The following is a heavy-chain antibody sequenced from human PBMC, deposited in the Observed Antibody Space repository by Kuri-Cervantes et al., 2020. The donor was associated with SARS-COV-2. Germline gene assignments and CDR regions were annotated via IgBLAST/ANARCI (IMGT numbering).Heavy chain of an antibody. J-gene: IGHJ6*02. Sequence: SETLSLTCTVSGGSVSGYYWTWMRQPPEKGLEWIGNIHYSGSTNYNTSLDSRVTISVDTSKNQLSLRLSSVTAADTAVYYCARLGATKGSYYYGVDVWGQGTTVTVSS. CDR1: GGSVSGYY. CDR2: IHYSGST. CDR3: ARLGATKGSYYYGVDV. D-gene: IGHD1-26*01. V-gene: IGHV4-59*02.